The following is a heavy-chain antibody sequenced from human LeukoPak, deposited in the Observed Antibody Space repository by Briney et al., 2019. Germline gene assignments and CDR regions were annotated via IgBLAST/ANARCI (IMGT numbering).Heavy chain of an antibody. J-gene: IGHJ4*02. D-gene: IGHD5-18*01. V-gene: IGHV3-48*03. CDR2: ISSSGSTI. CDR3: ARGRLWVDY. CDR1: GFTFSSYE. Sequence: GGSLRLSCAASGFTFSSYEMKRVRQAPGKGLEWVSYISSSGSTIYYADSVKGRFTISRDDAKNSLYLQMNSLRAEDTAVYYCARGRLWVDYWGQGTLVTVSS.